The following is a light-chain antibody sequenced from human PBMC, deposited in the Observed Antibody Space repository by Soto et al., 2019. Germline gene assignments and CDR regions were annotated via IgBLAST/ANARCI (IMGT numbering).Light chain of an antibody. CDR2: AAS. CDR1: QSVTSSY. V-gene: IGKV3-20*01. J-gene: IGKJ5*01. CDR3: KQYGGSPRT. Sequence: EIVLTQSPGTLSLSPGERATLSCRASQSVTSSYLTWYQQKPGRAPRLLIHAASSRATGIPARFSGSGSGTDFTLTITRLEPEDFAVYYCKQYGGSPRTFGQGTRLEIK.